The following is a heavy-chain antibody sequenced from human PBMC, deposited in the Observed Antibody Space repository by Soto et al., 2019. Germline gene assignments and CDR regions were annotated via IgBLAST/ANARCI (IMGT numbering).Heavy chain of an antibody. Sequence: PGESLKISCKTSGYNFDNYWIIWVRQMPGKGLEWMGRVDPSDSYVNYSPSFQGHIAISIDKSINTAYLQWSSLKASDTAIYYCAITQGGTDWLATWGQGTLVTVSS. D-gene: IGHD1-20*01. CDR2: VDPSDSYV. V-gene: IGHV5-10-1*01. J-gene: IGHJ5*02. CDR1: GYNFDNYW. CDR3: AITQGGTDWLAT.